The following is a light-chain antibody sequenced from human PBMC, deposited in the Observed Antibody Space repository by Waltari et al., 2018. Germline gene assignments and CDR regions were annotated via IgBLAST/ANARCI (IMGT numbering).Light chain of an antibody. CDR2: TNN. V-gene: IGLV1-44*01. CDR3: ATWEDSLNGWV. J-gene: IGLJ3*02. Sequence: QSVVIQSPSASGTPGQRVTISCSGSSSIIGGNDVYWYQQFPRTAPKLLIYTNNPRPSGVPDRFSGSKSGTSASLVISGLQSEDEADYYCATWEDSLNGWVFGGGTKLTVL. CDR1: SSIIGGND.